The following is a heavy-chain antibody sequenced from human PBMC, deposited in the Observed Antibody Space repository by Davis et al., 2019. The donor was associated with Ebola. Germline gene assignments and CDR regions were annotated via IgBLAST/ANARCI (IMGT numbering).Heavy chain of an antibody. V-gene: IGHV3-53*01. CDR3: VREDVWAYHY. J-gene: IGHJ4*02. CDR2: IYPGGNT. D-gene: IGHD7-27*01. Sequence: GASLKISCAVSGFNVSSNFMNWVRQAPGKGLEYVSDIYPGGNTFYVGSVRGRFTISRDDSKNMLFLQLNNLRTEDTAVYYCVREDVWAYHYWGQGTLVTVSS. CDR1: GFNVSSNF.